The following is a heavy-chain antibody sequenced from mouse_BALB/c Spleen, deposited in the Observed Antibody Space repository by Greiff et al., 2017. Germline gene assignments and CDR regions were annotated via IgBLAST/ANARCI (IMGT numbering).Heavy chain of an antibody. CDR3: ARAPNEDY. J-gene: IGHJ2*01. V-gene: IGHV1-7*01. CDR2: INPSTGYT. CDR1: GYTFTSYW. Sequence: VQLQQSGAELAKPGASVKMSCKASGYTFTSYWMHWVKQRPGQGLEWIGYINPSTGYTEYNQKFKDKATLTADKSSSTAYMQLSSLTSEDSAVYYCARAPNEDYWGQGTTLTVSS.